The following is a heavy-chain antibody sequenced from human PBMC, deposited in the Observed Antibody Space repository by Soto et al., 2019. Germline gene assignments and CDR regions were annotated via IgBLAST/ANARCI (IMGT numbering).Heavy chain of an antibody. CDR2: MNPNSGNT. CDR1: GKACTSWE. J-gene: IGHJ4*02. Sequence: GSLVRAAERGVGKACTSWESKWLQQATGQGLEWMGWMNPNSGNTGYAQKFQGRVTMTRNTSISTAYMELSSLRSEDTAVYYCARGLRYCSGGSCYPAGPYDYWGQGTLVTVSS. V-gene: IGHV1-8*01. D-gene: IGHD2-15*01. CDR3: ARGLRYCSGGSCYPAGPYDY.